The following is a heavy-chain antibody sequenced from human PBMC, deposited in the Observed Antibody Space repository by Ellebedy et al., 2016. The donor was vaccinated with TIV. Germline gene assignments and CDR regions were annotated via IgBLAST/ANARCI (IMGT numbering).Heavy chain of an antibody. CDR3: ARLATSSPVDF. Sequence: ASVKVSXXASGYSFTTYGINWVRQAPGQGLEWMGWISTYNGNTNYAQKFQGRVTMTTDTSTSTGYMEVRSLRSDDTAVYYCARLATSSPVDFWGRGTLVTVSS. J-gene: IGHJ4*02. CDR2: ISTYNGNT. D-gene: IGHD2-2*01. CDR1: GYSFTTYG. V-gene: IGHV1-18*01.